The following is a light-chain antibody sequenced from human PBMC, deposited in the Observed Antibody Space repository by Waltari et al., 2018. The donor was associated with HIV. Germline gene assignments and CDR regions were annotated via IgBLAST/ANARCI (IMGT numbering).Light chain of an antibody. CDR3: NSYAGSDNVL. Sequence: QSALTQPPSASGSPGQSVTISCTGSSSDVGGYNLVSWYRHHPGKAPKLIIYDVTKRPSGVPDRFFGSKSANTASLTVSGLQAEDEADYYCNSYAGSDNVLFGGGTKLTVL. CDR1: SSDVGGYNL. V-gene: IGLV2-8*01. J-gene: IGLJ2*01. CDR2: DVT.